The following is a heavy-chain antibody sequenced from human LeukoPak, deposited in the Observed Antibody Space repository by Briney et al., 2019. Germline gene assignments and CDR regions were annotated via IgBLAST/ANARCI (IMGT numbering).Heavy chain of an antibody. D-gene: IGHD2-8*01. CDR2: IIPIFGTA. J-gene: IGHJ4*02. CDR3: ARGPVLRVYEPDY. V-gene: IGHV1-69*01. Sequence: SVKVSCKASGGTFSSYAISWVRQAPGQGLEWMGGIIPIFGTANYAQKFQGRVTITADESTSTAYMELSSLRSEDTAVYYCARGPVLRVYEPDYWGQGTLVTVSS. CDR1: GGTFSSYA.